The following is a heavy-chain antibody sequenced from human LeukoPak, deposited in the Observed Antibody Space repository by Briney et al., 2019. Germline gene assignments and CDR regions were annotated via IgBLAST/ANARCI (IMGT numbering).Heavy chain of an antibody. CDR1: GHTFTAYY. CDR3: STVGSGTAYLNYTY. CDR2: INPNSSDT. J-gene: IGHJ4*02. Sequence: GASVKVSCKPSGHTFTAYYIHWVRQAPGQGLEWMGWINPNSSDTNYAQRFQGRVTLTRDTSISTAYMELSRLRSDDTAVYYCSTVGSGTAYLNYTYWGQGTLVTVSS. V-gene: IGHV1-2*02. D-gene: IGHD3-10*01.